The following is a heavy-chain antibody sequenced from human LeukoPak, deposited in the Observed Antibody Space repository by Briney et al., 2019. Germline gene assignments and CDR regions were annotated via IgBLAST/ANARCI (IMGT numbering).Heavy chain of an antibody. Sequence: SETLSLTCTVSGGSISSYYWSWIRQPPGKGLEWIGYIYYSGSTNYNPSLKSRVTISVDTSKNQFSLKLSSVTAADTAVYYCARQRIAVGFYFDYWGQGTLVTVSS. CDR3: ARQRIAVGFYFDY. CDR1: GGSISSYY. D-gene: IGHD6-19*01. J-gene: IGHJ4*02. V-gene: IGHV4-59*08. CDR2: IYYSGST.